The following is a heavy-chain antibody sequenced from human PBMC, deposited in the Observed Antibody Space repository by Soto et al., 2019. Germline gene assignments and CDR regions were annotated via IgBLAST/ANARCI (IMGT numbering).Heavy chain of an antibody. D-gene: IGHD5-18*01. CDR2: IWYDGSNK. Sequence: GGSLRLSCAASGFTFSSYGMHWVRQAPGKGLEWVAVIWYDGSNKYYADSVKGRFTISRDNSKNTLYLQMNSLRAEDTAVYYCARGVDTAMSIRDHYYYGMDVWGQGTTVTVSS. CDR3: ARGVDTAMSIRDHYYYGMDV. V-gene: IGHV3-33*01. CDR1: GFTFSSYG. J-gene: IGHJ6*02.